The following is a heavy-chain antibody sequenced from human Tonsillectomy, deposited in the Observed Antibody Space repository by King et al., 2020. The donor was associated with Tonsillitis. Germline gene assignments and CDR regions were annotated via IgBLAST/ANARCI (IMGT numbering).Heavy chain of an antibody. CDR2: INHSGST. D-gene: IGHD6-19*01. CDR1: GGSSSGYY. V-gene: IGHV4-34*01. J-gene: IGHJ4*02. Sequence: VQLQQWGAGLLKPSETLSLTCGLYGGSSSGYYWSWIRQPPGKGLEWIGEINHSGSTNYNPSLTSRLTISVDTSKNQFSLRLSSLTAADTAVYYCARADRRQWLVRYYFDYWGQGTLVTVSS. CDR3: ARADRRQWLVRYYFDY.